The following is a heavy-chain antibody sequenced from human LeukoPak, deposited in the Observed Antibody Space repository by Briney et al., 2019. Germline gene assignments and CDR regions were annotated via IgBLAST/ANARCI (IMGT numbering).Heavy chain of an antibody. CDR3: ARELGGPFDY. J-gene: IGHJ4*02. CDR2: IYSGGST. D-gene: IGHD2-15*01. CDR1: GFTVSSNY. V-gene: IGHV3-53*01. Sequence: PGGSLRLSCAASGFTVSSNYMSWVRQAPGKGLGGVSVIYSGGSTYYADSVKGRFTISRDNSKNTLYLQMNSLRAEDAAVYYCARELGGPFDYWGQGTLVTVSS.